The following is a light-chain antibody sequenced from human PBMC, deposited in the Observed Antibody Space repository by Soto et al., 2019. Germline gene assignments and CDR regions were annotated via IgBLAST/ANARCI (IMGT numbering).Light chain of an antibody. V-gene: IGLV2-14*03. J-gene: IGLJ1*01. CDR3: ISYTTISTYV. Sequence: QSALTQPASVSGSPGQSIAIFCTGTSSDVGSYNYVSWYQHHPGKAPKVMIYDVSSRPSGVSNRFSGSKSGNTASLTISGLQAEDEADYYCISYTTISTYVFGTGTKLTVL. CDR1: SSDVGSYNY. CDR2: DVS.